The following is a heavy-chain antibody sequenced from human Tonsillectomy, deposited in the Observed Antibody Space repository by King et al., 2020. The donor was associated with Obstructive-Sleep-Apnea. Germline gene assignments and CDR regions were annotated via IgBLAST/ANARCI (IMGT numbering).Heavy chain of an antibody. Sequence: VQLVESGGGLVQPGGSLRLSCAASGFTFSSYWMSWVRQAPGKGLEWVANIKQDGSEKYYVDSVKGRFTISRDNAKNSRYLQMNSLRAEDTAVYYCASLRGYSGYDAFDYWGQGTLVTVSS. J-gene: IGHJ4*02. V-gene: IGHV3-7*03. CDR1: GFTFSSYW. CDR2: IKQDGSEK. CDR3: ASLRGYSGYDAFDY. D-gene: IGHD5-12*01.